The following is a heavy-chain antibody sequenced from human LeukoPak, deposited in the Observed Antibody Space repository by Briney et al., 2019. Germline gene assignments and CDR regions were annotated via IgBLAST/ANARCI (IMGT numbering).Heavy chain of an antibody. V-gene: IGHV1-18*01. CDR2: ISAYNGNT. CDR1: GYTFTSYG. D-gene: IGHD2-15*01. Sequence: ASVKVSCKASGYTFTSYGISWVRQAPGQGLEWMGWISAYNGNTNYAQKLQGRVTMTTDASTSTAYMELRSLRSDDTAVYYCARDLGVAATVGVDYWGQGTLVTVSS. J-gene: IGHJ4*02. CDR3: ARDLGVAATVGVDY.